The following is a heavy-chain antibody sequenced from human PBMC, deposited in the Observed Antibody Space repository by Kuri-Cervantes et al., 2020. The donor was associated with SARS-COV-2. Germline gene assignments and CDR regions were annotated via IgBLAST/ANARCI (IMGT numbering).Heavy chain of an antibody. Sequence: GESLKISCAASGFTFSSYWMHWVRQAPGKGLVWVSRINSDGSSTSYADSVKGRFTISRDNSKNTLYLQMNSLRAEDTAVYYCATALIVATVDYWGQGTLVTVSS. CDR3: ATALIVATVDY. D-gene: IGHD5-12*01. V-gene: IGHV3-74*01. CDR2: INSDGSST. J-gene: IGHJ4*02. CDR1: GFTFSSYW.